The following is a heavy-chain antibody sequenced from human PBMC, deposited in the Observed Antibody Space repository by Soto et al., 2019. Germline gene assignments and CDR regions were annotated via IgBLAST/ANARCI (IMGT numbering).Heavy chain of an antibody. CDR1: GFTLSSYW. CDR2: INSDGSST. D-gene: IGHD3-16*01. V-gene: IGHV3-74*01. Sequence: PGGSLRLSCAASGFTLSSYWMHWVRQAPGKGLVWVSRINSDGSSTSYADSVKGRFTISRDNAKNTLYLQMNSLRAEDTAVDYCARDRAPMLYDIWGQGTMVTVSS. CDR3: ARDRAPMLYDI. J-gene: IGHJ3*02.